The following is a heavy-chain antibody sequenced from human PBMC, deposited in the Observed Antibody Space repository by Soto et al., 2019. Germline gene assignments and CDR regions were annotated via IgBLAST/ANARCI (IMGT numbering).Heavy chain of an antibody. CDR3: ARVSKFYYDSSGYPPYFDY. V-gene: IGHV4-59*01. CDR1: GGSISSYY. J-gene: IGHJ4*02. CDR2: IYYSGST. Sequence: SETLSLTCTVSGGSISSYYWSWIRQPPGKGLEWIGYIYYSGSTNYNPSLKSRVTISVDTSKNQFSLKLSSVTAADTAVYYCARVSKFYYDSSGYPPYFDYWGQGTLVTVSS. D-gene: IGHD3-22*01.